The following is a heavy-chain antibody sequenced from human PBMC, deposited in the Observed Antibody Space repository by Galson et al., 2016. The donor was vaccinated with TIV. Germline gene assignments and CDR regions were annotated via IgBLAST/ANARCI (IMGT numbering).Heavy chain of an antibody. CDR3: EKLWPLYSSANYYFDF. CDR1: GFTFSRYA. J-gene: IGHJ4*02. Sequence: SLRLSCAVSGFTFSRYAMSWVRQAPGKGLEWVSTIIDSGTATYYADPVKGRFIISRDNSKNTLSLQMNSLTADDPAVYYCEKLWPLYSSANYYFDFWGQGTPVTVSS. D-gene: IGHD3-3*01. V-gene: IGHV3-23*01. CDR2: IIDSGTAT.